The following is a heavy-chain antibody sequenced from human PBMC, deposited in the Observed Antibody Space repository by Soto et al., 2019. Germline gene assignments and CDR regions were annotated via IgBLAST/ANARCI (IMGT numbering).Heavy chain of an antibody. V-gene: IGHV3-11*05. CDR2: INSSSTYT. D-gene: IGHD6-13*01. CDR3: ARIIAAAGGRRYFDL. CDR1: GFTFSDYY. J-gene: IGHJ2*01. Sequence: QVQLVESGGGLVKPGGSLRLSCAASGFTFSDYYMSWIRRAPGKGLEWVSYINSSSTYTNYADSVKGRFTISRDNAKNSLYLQMHSLRAEDTAVYYCARIIAAAGGRRYFDLWCRGTLVTVSS.